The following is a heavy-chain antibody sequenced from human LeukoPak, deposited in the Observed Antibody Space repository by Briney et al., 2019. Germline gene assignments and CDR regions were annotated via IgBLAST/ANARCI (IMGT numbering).Heavy chain of an antibody. CDR3: AREASVDIVATIYYFDY. D-gene: IGHD5-12*01. CDR2: ISAYNGNT. V-gene: IGHV1-18*01. CDR1: GYTFTSYG. J-gene: IGHJ4*02. Sequence: ASVKVSCKASGYTFTSYGISWVRQAPGQGLEWMGWISAYNGNTNYAQKLQGRVTVTTDTSTSTAYMELRSLRSDDTAVYYCAREASVDIVATIYYFDYWGQGTLVTVSS.